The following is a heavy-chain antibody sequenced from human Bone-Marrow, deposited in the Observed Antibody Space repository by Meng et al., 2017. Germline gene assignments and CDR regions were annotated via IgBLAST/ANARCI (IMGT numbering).Heavy chain of an antibody. CDR2: IYHSGST. V-gene: IGHV4-38-2*01. CDR3: ASGSYYWRFGY. Sequence: SETLSLTCAVSGYSISSGYYWGWIRQPPGKGLEWIGSIYHSGSTYYNPSLKSRVTISVDTSKNQFSLKLSSVTAADTAVYYCASGSYYWRFGYWGQGTLVTVS. J-gene: IGHJ4*02. CDR1: GYSISSGYY. D-gene: IGHD1-26*01.